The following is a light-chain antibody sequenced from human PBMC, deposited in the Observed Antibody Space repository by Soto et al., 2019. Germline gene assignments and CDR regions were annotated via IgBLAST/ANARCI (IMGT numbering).Light chain of an antibody. CDR1: QNINTN. CDR2: DAS. CDR3: QQRGNWPRTWA. Sequence: EIVLTQAPVTLSLSPGEGATLSCKASQNINTNLGWYQQKPGQAPRLLIYDASLRATGIPARFTGSGSGTDFTLPINSLEPEDFAVYYCQQRGNWPRTWAFGQGTKVE. J-gene: IGKJ1*01. V-gene: IGKV3-11*01.